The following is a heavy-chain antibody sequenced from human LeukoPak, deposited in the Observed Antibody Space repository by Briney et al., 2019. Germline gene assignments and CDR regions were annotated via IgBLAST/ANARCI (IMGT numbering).Heavy chain of an antibody. CDR2: IIPILGIA. Sequence: ASVKVSCKASGGTFSSYAISWVRQAPGQGLEWMGRIIPILGIANYAQKFQGRVTITTDESTSTAYMELSSLRSEDTAVYYCARGRAAMEFDYWGQGTLVTVSS. V-gene: IGHV1-69*04. CDR1: GGTFSSYA. D-gene: IGHD5-18*01. J-gene: IGHJ4*02. CDR3: ARGRAAMEFDY.